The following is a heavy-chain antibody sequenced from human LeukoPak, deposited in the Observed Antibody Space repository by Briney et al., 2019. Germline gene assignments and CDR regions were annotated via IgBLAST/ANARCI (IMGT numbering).Heavy chain of an antibody. V-gene: IGHV3-48*01. Sequence: PGGSLRLSCAASGFIFSTYSMNWVRQAPGKGLEWVSFISSSSSTIYYADSVKGRFIISRDNAKSSLYLQMNSLRAEDTAVYYCARDLRPARYFDYWGQGPLVTVSS. CDR1: GFIFSTYS. CDR3: ARDLRPARYFDY. CDR2: ISSSSSTI. D-gene: IGHD6-6*01. J-gene: IGHJ4*02.